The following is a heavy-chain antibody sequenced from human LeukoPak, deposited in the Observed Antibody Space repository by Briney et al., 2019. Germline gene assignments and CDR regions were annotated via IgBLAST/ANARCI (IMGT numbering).Heavy chain of an antibody. V-gene: IGHV4-4*07. D-gene: IGHD3-10*01. CDR1: GGSISSYY. J-gene: IGHJ4*02. CDR3: ARGRRSYGSGSLLHY. Sequence: SETLSLTCTVSGGSISSYYWSWIRQPAGKGLEWIGRIYTSGSTNYNPSLKSRVTMSVDTSKNQFSLKLSSVTAADTAVYYCARGRRSYGSGSLLHYWGQGTLVTVSS. CDR2: IYTSGST.